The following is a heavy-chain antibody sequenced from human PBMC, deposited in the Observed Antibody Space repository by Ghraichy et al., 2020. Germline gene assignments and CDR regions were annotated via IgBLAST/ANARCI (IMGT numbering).Heavy chain of an antibody. Sequence: ASVKVSCKASGYTFTNYGITWVRQAPGQGLEWLGWISAYSGDTKYAQKVQDRLTMTTDASTSTASMELRSLRSDDTAMYFCARDCSGATCSLDYWGQGTLVTVSS. CDR3: ARDCSGATCSLDY. J-gene: IGHJ4*02. CDR2: ISAYSGDT. CDR1: GYTFTNYG. D-gene: IGHD2-15*01. V-gene: IGHV1-18*01.